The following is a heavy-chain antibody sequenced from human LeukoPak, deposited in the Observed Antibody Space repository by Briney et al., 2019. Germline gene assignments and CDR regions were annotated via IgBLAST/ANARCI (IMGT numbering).Heavy chain of an antibody. CDR2: ISAYNGNT. Sequence: ASVKVSCKASGYTFTSYGISLVRQAPGQGLEWMGWISAYNGNTNYAQKLQGRVTMTTDTSTSTAYMELRSLRSDDTAVYYCARDSGYYGSGSCDYWGQGTLVTVSS. J-gene: IGHJ4*02. CDR3: ARDSGYYGSGSCDY. D-gene: IGHD3-10*01. V-gene: IGHV1-18*01. CDR1: GYTFTSYG.